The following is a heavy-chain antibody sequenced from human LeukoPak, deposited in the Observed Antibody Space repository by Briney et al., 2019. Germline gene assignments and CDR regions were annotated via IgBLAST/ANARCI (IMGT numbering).Heavy chain of an antibody. J-gene: IGHJ6*03. CDR1: GGSISSGDYY. V-gene: IGHV4-30-4*08. D-gene: IGHD3-10*02. Sequence: PSQTLSLTCTVSGGSISSGDYYWSWIRQPPGKGLEWIGYIYYSGSTYYNPSLKSRVTISVDTSKNQFSLKQSSVTAADTAVYYCARDYVQAGDMDVWGKGTTVTVSS. CDR2: IYYSGST. CDR3: ARDYVQAGDMDV.